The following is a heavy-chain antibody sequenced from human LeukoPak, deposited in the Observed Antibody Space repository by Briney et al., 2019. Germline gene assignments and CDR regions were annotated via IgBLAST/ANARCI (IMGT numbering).Heavy chain of an antibody. CDR2: VSSSSNYI. CDR3: ARVYRGGTYYYDY. V-gene: IGHV3-21*01. D-gene: IGHD1-26*01. J-gene: IGHJ4*02. CDR1: GLTFSSYS. Sequence: GGSLRLSCAPSGLTFSSYSMNWVRQAPGKGLEWVSSVSSSSNYISYADSGKVQFTISRDNAKNSLYLQMNSLRAEDTAVYYCARVYRGGTYYYDYWGQGTLVTVSS.